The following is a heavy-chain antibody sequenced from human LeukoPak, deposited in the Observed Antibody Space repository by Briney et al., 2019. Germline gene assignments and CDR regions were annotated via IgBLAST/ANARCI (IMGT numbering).Heavy chain of an antibody. CDR2: ISGSGGST. J-gene: IGHJ5*02. Sequence: GGSLRLSCAASGFTFSSYAMSWVRQAPGKGLEWVSAISGSGGSTYYADSVKGRFTISRDNSKNSLYLQMNSLRAEDTAVYYCARDVGVVRRWTGFDPWGQGTLVTVSS. D-gene: IGHD3-10*01. CDR3: ARDVGVVRRWTGFDP. CDR1: GFTFSSYA. V-gene: IGHV3-23*01.